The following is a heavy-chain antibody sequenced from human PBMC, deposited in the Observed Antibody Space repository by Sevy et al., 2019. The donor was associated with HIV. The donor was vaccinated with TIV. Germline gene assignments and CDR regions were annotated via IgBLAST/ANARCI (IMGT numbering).Heavy chain of an antibody. J-gene: IGHJ6*02. V-gene: IGHV3-15*01. D-gene: IGHD2-8*02. CDR2: IKAKSDGGTI. Sequence: GGSLRLSCAASGFTFSYAWMSWVRQAPGKGLEWVGRIKAKSDGGTIDYAAPVKGRFTISRDDSKNKLYLQMNSLKTEDTGISYCNTDPIIVLLVTDGMDVWGQGTTVTVSS. CDR1: GFTFSYAW. CDR3: NTDPIIVLLVTDGMDV.